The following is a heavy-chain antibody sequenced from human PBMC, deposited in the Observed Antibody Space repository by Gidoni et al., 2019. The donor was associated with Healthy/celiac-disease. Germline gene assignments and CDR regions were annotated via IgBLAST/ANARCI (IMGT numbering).Heavy chain of an antibody. CDR2: IYYSGST. D-gene: IGHD3-16*01. CDR1: GCSISSSSYY. CDR3: ARLKPADVFDY. J-gene: IGHJ4*02. Sequence: QLQLQESGPGLVKPSETLSLTCTVSGCSISSSSYYWGWIRQPPGKGLEWIGSIYYSGSTYYNPSLKSRVTISVDTSKNQFSLKLSSVTAADTAVYYCARLKPADVFDYWGQGTLVTVSS. V-gene: IGHV4-39*01.